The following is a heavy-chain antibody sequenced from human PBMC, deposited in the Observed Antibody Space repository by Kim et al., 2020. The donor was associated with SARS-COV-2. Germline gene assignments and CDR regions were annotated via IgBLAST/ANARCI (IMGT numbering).Heavy chain of an antibody. V-gene: IGHV3-33*01. CDR1: GFTFSSYG. J-gene: IGHJ4*02. Sequence: GGSLRLSCAASGFTFSSYGMHWVRQAPGKGLEWVAVIWYDGSNKYYADSVKGRFTISRDNSKNTLYLQMNSLRAEDTAVYYCARDHIVPMVVAANIDYWGQGTLVTVSS. CDR3: ARDHIVPMVVAANIDY. D-gene: IGHD2-15*01. CDR2: IWYDGSNK.